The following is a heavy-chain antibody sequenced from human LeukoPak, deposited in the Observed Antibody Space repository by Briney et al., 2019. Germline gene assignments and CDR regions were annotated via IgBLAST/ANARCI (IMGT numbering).Heavy chain of an antibody. CDR2: IRYDGSNK. V-gene: IGHV3-30*02. Sequence: PGGSLRLSCAASGFTFSSYGMHWVRQAPGKGLEWVAFIRYDGSNKYCADSVKGRFTISRDNSKNTLYLQMNSLRAEDTAVYYCAKVVVVVPAAIGPFDYWGQGTLVTVSS. D-gene: IGHD2-2*02. CDR1: GFTFSSYG. J-gene: IGHJ4*02. CDR3: AKVVVVVPAAIGPFDY.